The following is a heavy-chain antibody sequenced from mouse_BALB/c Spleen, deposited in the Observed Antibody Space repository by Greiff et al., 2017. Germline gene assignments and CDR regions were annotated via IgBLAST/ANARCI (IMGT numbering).Heavy chain of an antibody. Sequence: EVQLVESGGGLVQPGGSLKLSCAASGFTFSSYGMSWVRQTPDKRLELVATINSNGGSTYYPDSVKGRFTISRDNAKNTLYLQMSSLKSEDTAMYYCARGYYDFAWFAYWGQGTLVTVSA. J-gene: IGHJ3*01. CDR2: INSNGGST. V-gene: IGHV5-6-3*01. CDR1: GFTFSSYG. D-gene: IGHD2-4*01. CDR3: ARGYYDFAWFAY.